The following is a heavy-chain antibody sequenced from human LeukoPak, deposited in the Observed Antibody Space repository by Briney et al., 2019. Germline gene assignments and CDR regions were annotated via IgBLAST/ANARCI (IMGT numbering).Heavy chain of an antibody. CDR2: IYHSGST. CDR3: ARAGFGYGDYLDY. J-gene: IGHJ4*02. CDR1: GGSISSYY. V-gene: IGHV4-59*01. D-gene: IGHD4-17*01. Sequence: PSETLSLTCTVSGGSISSYYWSWIRQPPGKGLEWIGYIYHSGSTNYNPSLKSRVTISVDTSKNQFSLKLSSVTAADTAVYYCARAGFGYGDYLDYWGQGTLVTVSS.